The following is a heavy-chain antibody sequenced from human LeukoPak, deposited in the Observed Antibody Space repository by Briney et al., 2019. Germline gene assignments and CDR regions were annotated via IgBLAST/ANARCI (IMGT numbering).Heavy chain of an antibody. D-gene: IGHD5-24*01. CDR2: ISWNSGAK. V-gene: IGHV3-9*01. Sequence: GRSLRLSCAASGFDFEDYAIHWVRQVPGKGLEWVSGISWNSGAKAYADSARGRFTISRDNAKNSLYLQMNSLRGEDTALYYCAKARLMAAPFYYYGMDVWGPGTTVTVSS. CDR3: AKARLMAAPFYYYGMDV. J-gene: IGHJ6*02. CDR1: GFDFEDYA.